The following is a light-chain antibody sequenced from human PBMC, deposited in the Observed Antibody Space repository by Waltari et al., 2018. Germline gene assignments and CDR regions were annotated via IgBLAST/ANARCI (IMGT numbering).Light chain of an antibody. V-gene: IGLV3-21*04. Sequence: YVLTQPPSVSVAPGNTATIVCRGNNLESKSVQWYQQKPGQTPVAVIYYDTERPSGISERFSGSNSGNTATLTISRVEAGDEADYYCQVWDSDSDHPVFGGGTKLTVL. CDR1: NLESKS. J-gene: IGLJ3*02. CDR2: YDT. CDR3: QVWDSDSDHPV.